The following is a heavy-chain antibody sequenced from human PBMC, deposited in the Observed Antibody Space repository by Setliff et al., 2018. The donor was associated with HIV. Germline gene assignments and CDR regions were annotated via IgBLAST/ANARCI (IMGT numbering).Heavy chain of an antibody. CDR3: ARDTSSSY. Sequence: ASVKVSCKASGYSFSDYYIHWVRQAPGHGFQWMGWISPKYGGTNYAQNFQGRVTMTRDTSISTAYMELSSLGSGDTAVYFCARDTSSSYWGQGTPGTVS. J-gene: IGHJ4*02. V-gene: IGHV1-2*02. CDR2: ISPKYGGT. D-gene: IGHD2-2*01. CDR1: GYSFSDYY.